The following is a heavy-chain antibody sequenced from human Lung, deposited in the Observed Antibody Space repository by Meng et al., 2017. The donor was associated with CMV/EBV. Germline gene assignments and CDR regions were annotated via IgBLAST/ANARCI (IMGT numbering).Heavy chain of an antibody. Sequence: LSLTCVASGFTFSSYWMTWVRQAPGKGLEWVGNIKRDGSEKNYVGSVEGRFTISRDNTKNSLYLQMTGLRVEDTAVYYCARSSGDHWGQGTLVTVSS. CDR2: IKRDGSEK. CDR3: ARSSGDH. CDR1: GFTFSSYW. D-gene: IGHD3-10*01. V-gene: IGHV3-7*01. J-gene: IGHJ4*02.